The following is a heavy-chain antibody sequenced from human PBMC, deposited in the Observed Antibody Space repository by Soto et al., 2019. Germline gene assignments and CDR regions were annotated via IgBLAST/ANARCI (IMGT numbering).Heavy chain of an antibody. J-gene: IGHJ4*02. CDR2: IKSIPDGGTT. V-gene: IGHV3-15*01. D-gene: IGHD1-26*01. Sequence: LRLSCAASGFTFSNAWMSWVRQAPGKGLEWVGRIKSIPDGGTTDYAAPVKGRFTISRGDSKNTLYLQMNSLKTEDTAVYFCTTDAAIVWGQGTLVTVSS. CDR1: GFTFSNAW. CDR3: TTDAAIV.